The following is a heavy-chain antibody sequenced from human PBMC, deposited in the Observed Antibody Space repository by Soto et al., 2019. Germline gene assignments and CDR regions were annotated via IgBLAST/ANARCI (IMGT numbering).Heavy chain of an antibody. CDR1: GYTFSKYD. Sequence: QVQLVQSGAEMKRPGASVKVSCKASGYTFSKYDVSWVRQAPGQGLEWLGLISPNRGRASYSEKFQGRVTMSTDTPTTTAYLELRSLRSDDTAVYYCVRQYFDFWTDYPDFDYWGQGTLVTVSS. D-gene: IGHD3-3*01. CDR2: ISPNRGRA. CDR3: VRQYFDFWTDYPDFDY. V-gene: IGHV1-18*04. J-gene: IGHJ4*02.